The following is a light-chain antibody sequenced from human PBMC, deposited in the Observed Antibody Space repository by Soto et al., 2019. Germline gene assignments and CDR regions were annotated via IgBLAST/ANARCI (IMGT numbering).Light chain of an antibody. J-gene: IGKJ5*01. Sequence: EIVLTQSPGTLSLSPGERATLSCRASQSITSSYLAWYQQKPGQAPRLLIYGSSSRATGIPDRFSGSGSGTDFTLTISRLQPEDFAVYYCQQYGSSPITFGQGTRLEIK. V-gene: IGKV3-20*01. CDR2: GSS. CDR1: QSITSSY. CDR3: QQYGSSPIT.